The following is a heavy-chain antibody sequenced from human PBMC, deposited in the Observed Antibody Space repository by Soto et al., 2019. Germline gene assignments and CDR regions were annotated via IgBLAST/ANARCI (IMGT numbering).Heavy chain of an antibody. CDR2: MSHDGGNK. Sequence: QVQLVESGGGVVQPGRSLRLSCAASGFTFNTYAIHWVRQAPGKGLEWVAVMSHDGGNKYYAESVKGRFTISRDNSKNTLYLQMNSLRAEDTAVYYCAKSLSYYYYGMDVWGQGTTVTVSS. J-gene: IGHJ6*02. CDR1: GFTFNTYA. V-gene: IGHV3-30-3*02. CDR3: AKSLSYYYYGMDV.